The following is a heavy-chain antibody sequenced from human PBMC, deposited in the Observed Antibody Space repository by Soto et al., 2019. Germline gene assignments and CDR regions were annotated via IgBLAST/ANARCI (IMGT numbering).Heavy chain of an antibody. J-gene: IGHJ4*02. Sequence: QVQLVQSGAEVKKPGSSVKVSCKASGGTFSSYAISWVRQAPGQGLEWMGGIIPIFGTANYAQKFQGRVTITADESTSTAYMELSRLRSEDTAVYYCARDGAMVYALGRGGFDYGGQGTLVTVSS. CDR3: ARDGAMVYALGRGGFDY. CDR2: IIPIFGTA. CDR1: GGTFSSYA. V-gene: IGHV1-69*01. D-gene: IGHD2-8*01.